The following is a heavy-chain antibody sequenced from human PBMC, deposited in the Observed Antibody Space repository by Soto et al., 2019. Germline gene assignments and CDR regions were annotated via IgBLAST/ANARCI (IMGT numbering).Heavy chain of an antibody. J-gene: IGHJ5*02. Sequence: SETLSLTCTVSGGSVSRNYWSWIRQPPGKGLEWIGYIYYTGSTNYSPSLKSRVTISVDTSKNQFSLKLRSVTAADTAVYYCVKGGSSKFDPWGQGTLVTVSS. CDR2: IYYTGST. CDR1: GGSVSRNY. CDR3: VKGGSSKFDP. V-gene: IGHV4-59*02. D-gene: IGHD1-26*01.